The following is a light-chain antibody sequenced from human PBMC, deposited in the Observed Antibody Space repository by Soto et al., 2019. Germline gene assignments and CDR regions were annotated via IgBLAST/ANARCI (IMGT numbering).Light chain of an antibody. CDR3: QQSYSTPLT. V-gene: IGKV1-39*01. J-gene: IGKJ4*01. CDR1: PRISSY. Sequence: DIQMTQSPSSLSASVGDRVTITCRASPRISSYLNWYQQKPGKAPKLLIYAASNLQSGVPSRFSGSGSGTDFTLTISSLQPEDFATYYCQQSYSTPLTFGGGTKVEIK. CDR2: AAS.